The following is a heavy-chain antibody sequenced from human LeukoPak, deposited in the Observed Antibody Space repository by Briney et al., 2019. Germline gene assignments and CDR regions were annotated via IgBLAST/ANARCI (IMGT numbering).Heavy chain of an antibody. CDR2: IYYSGNT. D-gene: IGHD2-8*02. Sequence: SETLSLTCTVSGGSISGSSYFWGWIRQPPGKGLEWIGSIYYSGNTYYNPSPKSRVTISVDTSKNQFSLKLSSVTAADTAVYYCASLLNGGVAHWFDPWGQGTQVTVSS. CDR1: GGSISGSSYF. V-gene: IGHV4-39*01. J-gene: IGHJ5*02. CDR3: ASLLNGGVAHWFDP.